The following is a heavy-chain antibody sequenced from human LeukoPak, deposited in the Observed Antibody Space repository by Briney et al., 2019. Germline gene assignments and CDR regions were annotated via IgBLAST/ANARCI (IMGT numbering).Heavy chain of an antibody. CDR1: GYTFTSYG. V-gene: IGHV1-18*01. CDR2: ISAYNGNT. Sequence: ATVKVSCKASGYTFTSYGISWVRQAPGQGLEWMGWISAYNGNTNYAQKLQGRVTMTTDTSTSTAYMELRSLRSDDTAVYYCARARQLVRRVDYWGQGTLVTVSS. J-gene: IGHJ4*02. D-gene: IGHD6-6*01. CDR3: ARARQLVRRVDY.